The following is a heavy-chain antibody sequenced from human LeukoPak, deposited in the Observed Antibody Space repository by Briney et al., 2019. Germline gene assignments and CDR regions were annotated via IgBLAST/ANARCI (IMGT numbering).Heavy chain of an antibody. CDR3: AKDEDIVVVPAATGPYFDY. J-gene: IGHJ4*02. CDR2: ISGSGGST. V-gene: IGHV3-23*01. D-gene: IGHD2-2*01. Sequence: PGGSLRLSCAASGFTFSSYAMSWVRQAPGKGLEWVSAISGSGGSTYYADSVKGRFTISRDNSKNTLYLQMNSLRAEDTAVYYCAKDEDIVVVPAATGPYFDYWGQGTLVTVSS. CDR1: GFTFSSYA.